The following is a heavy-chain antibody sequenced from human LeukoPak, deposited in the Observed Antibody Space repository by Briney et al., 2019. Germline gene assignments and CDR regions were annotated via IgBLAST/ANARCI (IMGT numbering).Heavy chain of an antibody. CDR1: GFTFSSYA. V-gene: IGHV3-23*01. D-gene: IGHD1-26*01. Sequence: GGSLRLSCAASGFTFSSYAMHWVRQAPGKGLEWVSLISGSGGSTYYADSVKGRFTISRDNSKNTLYLQMNSLRAEDTAVYYCAKTSGSYKEYYFDYWGQGTLVTVSS. J-gene: IGHJ4*02. CDR3: AKTSGSYKEYYFDY. CDR2: ISGSGGST.